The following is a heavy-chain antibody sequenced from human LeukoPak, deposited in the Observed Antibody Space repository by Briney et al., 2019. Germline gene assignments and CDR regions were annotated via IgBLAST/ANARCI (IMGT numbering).Heavy chain of an antibody. J-gene: IGHJ4*02. CDR3: ARVGWELHFDY. Sequence: SETLSLTCTVSGGSISSYHWSWIRQPAGKGLEWVGRIYTSGSTNYNPSLKSRVTMSVDTSKNQFSLKLSSVTAADTAVYYCARVGWELHFDYWGQGTLATVSS. CDR1: GGSISSYH. D-gene: IGHD1-26*01. V-gene: IGHV4-4*07. CDR2: IYTSGST.